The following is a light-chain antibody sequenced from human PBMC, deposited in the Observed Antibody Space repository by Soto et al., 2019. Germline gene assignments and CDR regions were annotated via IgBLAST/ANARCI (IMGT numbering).Light chain of an antibody. CDR3: QKYNSVPST. CDR2: GAS. J-gene: IGKJ3*01. V-gene: IGKV1-27*01. Sequence: DIQMTQSPSSLSASVGDRVTITCRARQGIGDYLAWYQQRPGRVPRLLIFGASTLKSGVTSRFSGSGSGTDFTPTISSLQPEDVATYYCQKYNSVPSTLGPGTKVNIK. CDR1: QGIGDY.